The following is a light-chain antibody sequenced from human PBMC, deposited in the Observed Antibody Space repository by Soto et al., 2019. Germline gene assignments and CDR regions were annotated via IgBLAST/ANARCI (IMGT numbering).Light chain of an antibody. Sequence: QSALTKPASVSGSPGQSITISCTGTSSDVGLYDYVSWYQQHPGKAPQLMIYAVSNRPSGVSNRFSASKSGNTASLFISGLQAEDEADYYCSSYTSSSTLDYVYRPATKVTV. V-gene: IGLV2-14*01. CDR1: SSDVGLYDY. CDR3: SSYTSSSTLDYV. J-gene: IGLJ1*01. CDR2: AVS.